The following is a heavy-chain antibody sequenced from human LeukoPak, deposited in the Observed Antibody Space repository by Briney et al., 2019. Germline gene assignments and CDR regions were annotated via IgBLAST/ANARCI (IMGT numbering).Heavy chain of an antibody. J-gene: IGHJ4*02. CDR2: IYYSGST. CDR3: AIGSDSSGGDY. CDR1: GGSISSYC. Sequence: SETLSLTCTVSGGSISSYCWSWIRQPPGKGLEWIGYIYYSGSTNYNPSLKSRVTISVDTSKNQFSLKLSSVTAADTAVYYCAIGSDSSGGDYWGQGTLVTVSS. V-gene: IGHV4-59*01. D-gene: IGHD6-19*01.